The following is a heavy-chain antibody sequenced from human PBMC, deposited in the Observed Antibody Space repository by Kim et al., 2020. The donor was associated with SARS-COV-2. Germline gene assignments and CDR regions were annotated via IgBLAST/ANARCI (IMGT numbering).Heavy chain of an antibody. V-gene: IGHV3-74*01. J-gene: IGHJ6*02. D-gene: IGHD3-22*01. CDR3: ARGMIVEYGMDV. CDR1: GFIFSYYW. Sequence: GGSLRLSCEVSGFIFSYYWMHWVRQAPGKGLVLVSRIYNDGTRTFYADSEKGRFTISRDNAKNTLYLQMNSLRDEDTAVYYCARGMIVEYGMDVWGQGTTVTVSS. CDR2: IYNDGTRT.